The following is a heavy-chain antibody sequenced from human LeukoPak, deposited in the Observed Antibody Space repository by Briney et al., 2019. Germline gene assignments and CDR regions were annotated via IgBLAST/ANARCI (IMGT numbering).Heavy chain of an antibody. CDR1: GYTFTSYG. V-gene: IGHV1-18*04. CDR3: AREIRGQQLVPTFDY. Sequence: GASVKVSRKASGYTFTSYGISWVRQAPGQGLEWMGWISTYNANTHYAQELQGRATLTTDTSTSTAYMELRSLRSEDTAVYYCAREIRGQQLVPTFDYWGQGTLVTVSS. J-gene: IGHJ4*02. CDR2: ISTYNANT. D-gene: IGHD6-13*01.